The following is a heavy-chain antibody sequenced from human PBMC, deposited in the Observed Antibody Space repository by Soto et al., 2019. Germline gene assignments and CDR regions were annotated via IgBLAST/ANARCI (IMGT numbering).Heavy chain of an antibody. CDR1: VGTFSSYA. CDR2: IIPISGTA. CDR3: ARSQGSSTSLEIYYYYYYGMDV. V-gene: IGHV1-69*13. D-gene: IGHD2-2*01. J-gene: IGHJ6*02. Sequence: SPVHVTCKASVGTFSSYAISCVRKAPGQGLEWMGGIIPISGTANYAQKFQGRVTITADESTSTAYMELSSLRSEDTAVYYCARSQGSSTSLEIYYYYYYGMDVWGQGTTVTVSS.